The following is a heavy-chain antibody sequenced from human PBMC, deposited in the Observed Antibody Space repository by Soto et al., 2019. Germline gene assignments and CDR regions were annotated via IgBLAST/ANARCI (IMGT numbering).Heavy chain of an antibody. CDR2: IYYSGST. Sequence: SETLSLTCTVSGGSISSYYGSWIRQPPGKGLEWIGYIYYSGSTNYNPSLKSRVTISVDTSKNQFSLKLSSVTAADTAVYYCARGDPLYDSSGYYYRWGQGTLVTVSS. CDR1: GGSISSYY. D-gene: IGHD3-22*01. CDR3: ARGDPLYDSSGYYYR. V-gene: IGHV4-59*01. J-gene: IGHJ4*02.